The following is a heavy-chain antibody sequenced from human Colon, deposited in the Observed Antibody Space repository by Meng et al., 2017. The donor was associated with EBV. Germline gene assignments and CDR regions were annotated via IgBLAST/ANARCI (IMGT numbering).Heavy chain of an antibody. J-gene: IGHJ4*02. CDR2: IYYSGST. V-gene: IGHV4-31*03. CDR1: GGSVSSVGYY. D-gene: IGHD6-19*01. Sequence: QVLLQGSAPGLVQPSQTLSLTCTSSGGSVSSVGYYWTWIRQHPGKGLEWFGHIYYSGSTFYNPSLKRRVIISIDTSKNQFSLNLRSVTAADTAVYYCARVSSGWDYFDYWGQGTLVTVSS. CDR3: ARVSSGWDYFDY.